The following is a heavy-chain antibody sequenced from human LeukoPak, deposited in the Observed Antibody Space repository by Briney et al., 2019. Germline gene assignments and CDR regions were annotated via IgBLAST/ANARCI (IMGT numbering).Heavy chain of an antibody. CDR1: GYYISSGYY. CDR3: ASSPRYGPLDY. D-gene: IGHD1-1*01. Sequence: PSETRSLTCAVSGYYISSGYYWGRIRQTPGEGLEWIGSIYHRGSTYYNPSLKSRVTISVDTSKNQFSLKLSSVTAADTAVYYCASSPRYGPLDYWGQGTLVTVSS. V-gene: IGHV4-38-2*01. J-gene: IGHJ4*02. CDR2: IYHRGST.